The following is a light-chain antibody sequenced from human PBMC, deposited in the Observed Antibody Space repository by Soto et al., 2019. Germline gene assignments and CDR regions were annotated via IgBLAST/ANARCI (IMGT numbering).Light chain of an antibody. CDR1: PTARSY. CDR2: DVS. J-gene: IGKJ4*01. CDR3: QQRSNWPLT. Sequence: EIVLTQSPATLSLSPGERATLSCRASPTARSYLAWYQQKPGQAPRLLIYDVSNRATGVPARFSGSGSETDFSLNISSLEPEDFAVYYCQQRSNWPLTFGGGTRVEIK. V-gene: IGKV3-11*01.